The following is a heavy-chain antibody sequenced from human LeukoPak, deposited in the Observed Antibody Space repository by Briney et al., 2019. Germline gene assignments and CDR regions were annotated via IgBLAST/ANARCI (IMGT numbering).Heavy chain of an antibody. CDR1: GYTFSSGS. CDR3: ARVRGGWYEDY. J-gene: IGHJ4*02. Sequence: GGSLRLSCAASGYTFSSGSMTWFRQAPGKGLEWVSSITTSSDPFYADSVKGRFTISRDNAKNSLYLQMNSLRVEDTALYYCARVRGGWYEDYWGQGTLVTVSS. D-gene: IGHD6-19*01. V-gene: IGHV3-21*01. CDR2: ITTSSDP.